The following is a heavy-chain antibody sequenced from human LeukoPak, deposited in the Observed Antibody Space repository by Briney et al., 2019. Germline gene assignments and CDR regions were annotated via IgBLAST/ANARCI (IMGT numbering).Heavy chain of an antibody. Sequence: SETLSLTCTVSGGSITSGPYYWAWIRQPPGNALEWIGSVYYSGSTYYNPSLQSRLTISVDTSKSHFSLSLNSVTAADTAVYYCVRLASSGWYFDYWGQGALVTVSS. D-gene: IGHD6-19*01. CDR3: VRLASSGWYFDY. V-gene: IGHV4-39*02. CDR1: GGSITSGPYY. J-gene: IGHJ4*02. CDR2: VYYSGST.